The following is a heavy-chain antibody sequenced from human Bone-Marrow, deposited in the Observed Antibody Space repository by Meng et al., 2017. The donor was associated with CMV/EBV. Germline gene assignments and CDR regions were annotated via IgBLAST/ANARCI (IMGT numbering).Heavy chain of an antibody. Sequence: SETLSLTCTVSGGSISSSSYYWGWIRQPPGKGLEWIGSFYYSGSTYYNPSLKSRVTISVDTSKNQFSLMLGSVTAADTAVYYCATGRYYDFWSGPGGGMDVWGQGTSVTFSS. J-gene: IGHJ6*02. D-gene: IGHD3-3*01. CDR3: ATGRYYDFWSGPGGGMDV. V-gene: IGHV4-39*01. CDR2: FYYSGST. CDR1: GGSISSSSYY.